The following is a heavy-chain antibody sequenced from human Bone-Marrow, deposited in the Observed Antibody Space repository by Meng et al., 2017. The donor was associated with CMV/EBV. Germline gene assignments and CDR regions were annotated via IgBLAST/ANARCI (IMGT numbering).Heavy chain of an antibody. CDR1: GGSVSSGSYH. V-gene: IGHV4-61*01. CDR2: IYYSGST. D-gene: IGHD2-2*02. J-gene: IGHJ3*02. Sequence: GSLRLSCTVSGGSVSSGSYHWSWIRQPPGKGLEWIGYIYYSGSTNYNPSLKSRVTISVDTSKNQFSLKLSSVTAADTAVYYCATFVNIVVVPAAILGLWAFDIWGQGTMVTVSS. CDR3: ATFVNIVVVPAAILGLWAFDI.